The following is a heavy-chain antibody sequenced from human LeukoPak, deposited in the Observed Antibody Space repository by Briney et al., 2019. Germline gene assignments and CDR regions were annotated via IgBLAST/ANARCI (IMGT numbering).Heavy chain of an antibody. CDR2: LTDDGSLT. Sequence: GGSLRLSCEASGFTFSRYWMSWVRQAPGRGLEWVAYLTDDGSLTKYADSVKGRFTISRDNAKSSVYLQMSSLKAEDSAVYYCTRDEKSGWLDYRGQGTLVSVSS. V-gene: IGHV3-7*01. CDR3: TRDEKSGWLDY. J-gene: IGHJ4*02. CDR1: GFTFSRYW. D-gene: IGHD6-19*01.